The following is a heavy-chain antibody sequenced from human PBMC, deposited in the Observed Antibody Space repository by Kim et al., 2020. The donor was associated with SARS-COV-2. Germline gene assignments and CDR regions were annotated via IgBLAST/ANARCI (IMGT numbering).Heavy chain of an antibody. CDR2: IWYDGSNK. D-gene: IGHD3-16*01. V-gene: IGHV3-33*01. CDR3: ARGITFGESGGMDV. Sequence: GGSLRLSCAASGFTFSSYGMHWVRQAPGKGLEWVAVIWYDGSNKYYADSVKGRFTISRDDSKNTLYLQMNSLRAEDTAVYYCARGITFGESGGMDVWGQGTTVTVSS. CDR1: GFTFSSYG. J-gene: IGHJ6*02.